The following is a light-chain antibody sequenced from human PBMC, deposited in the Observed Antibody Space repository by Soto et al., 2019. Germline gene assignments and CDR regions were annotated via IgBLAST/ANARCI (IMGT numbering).Light chain of an antibody. Sequence: DIQMTQSPSSLSASVGDRVTITCQASQDIRNYLNWYQQKPGQAPKLLIYDASNLETGVPSRFSGSGSGTDFTLTISSLQPEDFATYYCQQLNSYPITFGQGTRLEIK. V-gene: IGKV1-33*01. CDR3: QQLNSYPIT. CDR1: QDIRNY. J-gene: IGKJ5*01. CDR2: DAS.